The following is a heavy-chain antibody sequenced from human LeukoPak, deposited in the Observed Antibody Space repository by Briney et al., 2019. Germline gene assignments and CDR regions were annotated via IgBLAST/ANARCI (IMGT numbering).Heavy chain of an antibody. Sequence: GGTLRLSCAASGFTFNSYGMSWVRQAPGKGLEWVSAISGSGGSTYYADSVKGRFTISRDNSKNTLFLQMGSLRAEDMAVYYCARVGDLNFYDFWGQGTLVTVSS. CDR3: ARVGDLNFYDF. D-gene: IGHD1-20*01. J-gene: IGHJ4*02. V-gene: IGHV3-23*01. CDR1: GFTFNSYG. CDR2: ISGSGGST.